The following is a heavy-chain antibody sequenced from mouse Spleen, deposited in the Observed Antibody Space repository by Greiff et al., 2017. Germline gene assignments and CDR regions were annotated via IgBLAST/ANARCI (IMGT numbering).Heavy chain of an antibody. CDR2: ISSGGGNT. D-gene: IGHD2-5*01. J-gene: IGHJ3*01. CDR3: ARQLYYSNPFAY. CDR1: GFTFSSYT. Sequence: EVHLVESGGGLVKPGGSLKLSCAASGFTFSSYTMSWVRQTPAKRLEWVATISSGGGNTYYPDSVKGRFTISRDNARNTLYLQMSSLRSEDTAMYYCARQLYYSNPFAYWGQGTLVTVSA. V-gene: IGHV5-9*04.